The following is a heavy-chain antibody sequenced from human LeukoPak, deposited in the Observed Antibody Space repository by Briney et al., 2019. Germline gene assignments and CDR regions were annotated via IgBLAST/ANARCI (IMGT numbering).Heavy chain of an antibody. D-gene: IGHD2-2*01. CDR1: GYTFTSYG. J-gene: IGHJ4*02. CDR3: ARSGSGYCSSSSCFGDY. CDR2: ISAYNGNT. V-gene: IGHV1-18*01. Sequence: ASVKVSCKASGYTFTSYGISWVRQAPGQGLEWMGWISAYNGNTNYAQKLQGRVTMTTDTSTSTAYMELRSLGSDDTAVYYCARSGSGYCSSSSCFGDYWGQGTLVTVSS.